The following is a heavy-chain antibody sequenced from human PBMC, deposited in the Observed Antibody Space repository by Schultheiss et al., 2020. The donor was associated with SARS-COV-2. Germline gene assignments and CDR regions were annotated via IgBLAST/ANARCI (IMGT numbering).Heavy chain of an antibody. CDR1: GGTFSSYA. CDR3: AREEANHFDY. V-gene: IGHV1-2*02. J-gene: IGHJ4*02. D-gene: IGHD2-8*01. Sequence: ASVKVSCKASGGTFSSYAISWVRQAPGQGLEWMGWINPKSGVTNYAQKFQGRVTVTRDTSISTAYVDLIRLISDDSAVYFCAREEANHFDYWGQGTLVTVSS. CDR2: INPKSGVT.